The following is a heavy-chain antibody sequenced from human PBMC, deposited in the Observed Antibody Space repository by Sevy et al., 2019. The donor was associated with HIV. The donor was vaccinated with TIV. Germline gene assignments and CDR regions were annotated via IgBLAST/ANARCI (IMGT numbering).Heavy chain of an antibody. Sequence: GGSLRLSCAASGFTFSDYYMSWIRQAPGKGLEWVSYISSSGSSIYYVDSVKGRFTISRDNAKNSLYLQMNSLRAEDTAVYYCAGYYDFWSGYPGMDVWGQGTTVTVSS. CDR3: AGYYDFWSGYPGMDV. CDR1: GFTFSDYY. D-gene: IGHD3-3*01. V-gene: IGHV3-11*01. CDR2: ISSSGSSI. J-gene: IGHJ6*02.